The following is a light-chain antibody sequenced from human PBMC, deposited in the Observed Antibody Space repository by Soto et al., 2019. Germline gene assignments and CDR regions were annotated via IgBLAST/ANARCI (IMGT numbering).Light chain of an antibody. Sequence: EIVMTQSPATLSVSPGERATLSCRASQNIDNKLVWYQQKPGQVPRLLIHDASTRATGIPARFSGSGSGTEFTLTISSLQSEDFAFYYCQQFHYWWTFGQGTKVDIK. J-gene: IGKJ1*01. CDR1: QNIDNK. CDR2: DAS. V-gene: IGKV3-15*01. CDR3: QQFHYWWT.